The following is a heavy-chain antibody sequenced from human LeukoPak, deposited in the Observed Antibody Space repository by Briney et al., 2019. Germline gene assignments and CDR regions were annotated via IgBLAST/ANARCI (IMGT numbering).Heavy chain of an antibody. CDR3: AKTKGVYGDYFDY. V-gene: IGHV3-21*04. J-gene: IGHJ4*02. Sequence: GGSLRLSCAASGFTFSSYSMNWVRQAPGKGLEWVSSISSSSSYIYYADSVKGRFTISRDNAKNSLYLQMNSLRAEDTAVYYCAKTKGVYGDYFDYWGQGILVTVSS. CDR2: ISSSSSYI. CDR1: GFTFSSYS. D-gene: IGHD4-17*01.